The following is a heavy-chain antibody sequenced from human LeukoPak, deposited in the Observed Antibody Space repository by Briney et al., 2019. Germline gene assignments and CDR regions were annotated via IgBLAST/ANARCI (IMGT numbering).Heavy chain of an antibody. CDR3: ASSSGYYLNWFDP. J-gene: IGHJ5*02. CDR2: IYYSGST. D-gene: IGHD3-22*01. CDR1: GGSISSSSYY. Sequence: SETLSFSCTVSGGSISSSSYYWGWIRQPPGKGLEWIGSIYYSGSTYYNPSLKSRVTISVDTSKNQFSLKLSSVTAADTAVYYCASSSGYYLNWFDPWGQGTLVTVSS. V-gene: IGHV4-39*07.